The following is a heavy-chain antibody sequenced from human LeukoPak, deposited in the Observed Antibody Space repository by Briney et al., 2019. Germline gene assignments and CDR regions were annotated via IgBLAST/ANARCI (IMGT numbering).Heavy chain of an antibody. J-gene: IGHJ4*02. D-gene: IGHD6-19*01. V-gene: IGHV3-43D*04. CDR1: GFTFDDYA. CDR3: ARVGSSGWFIDY. CDR2: INWDGGST. Sequence: GGSLRLSCAASGFTFDDYAMHWVRQAPGKGLEWVSLINWDGGSTYYADSVKGRFTISRDNAKNSLYLQMNSLRVEDTAVYYCARVGSSGWFIDYWGQGTLVTVSS.